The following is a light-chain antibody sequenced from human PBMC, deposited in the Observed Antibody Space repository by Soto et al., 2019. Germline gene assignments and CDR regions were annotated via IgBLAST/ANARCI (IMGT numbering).Light chain of an antibody. CDR3: SSYTSSSTYV. J-gene: IGLJ1*01. V-gene: IGLV2-14*01. CDR1: SSDVGGYNY. Sequence: QSALTLPASLSGSPGQSITISCTVTSSDVGGYNYVSWYQQHPGKAPKLMIYEVSNRPSGVSNRFPGSKSGNTASLTISGLQAEDEADYYCSSYTSSSTYVFGTGTKVTVL. CDR2: EVS.